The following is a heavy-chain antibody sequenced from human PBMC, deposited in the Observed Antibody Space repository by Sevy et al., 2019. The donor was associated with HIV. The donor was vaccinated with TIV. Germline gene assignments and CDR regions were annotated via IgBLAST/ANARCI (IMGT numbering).Heavy chain of an antibody. CDR1: GASISSSYY. J-gene: IGHJ6*02. CDR3: GGGGGGDTGYYYSYHGMDV. CDR2: IYYSGGT. V-gene: IGHV4-59*13. D-gene: IGHD5-12*01. Sequence: SETLSLTCTVSGASISSSYYWNWIRQSPGKGLEWIGCIYYSGGTIYNPSLKSRVTISQDMSRNRFSLNLTSVTAADTAFYYWGGGGGGDTGYYYSYHGMDVWGRGTTVTVSS.